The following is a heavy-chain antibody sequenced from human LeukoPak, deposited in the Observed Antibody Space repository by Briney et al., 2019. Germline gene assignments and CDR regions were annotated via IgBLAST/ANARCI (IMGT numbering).Heavy chain of an antibody. CDR3: ARSYDTNFDY. CDR2: IYFSGST. D-gene: IGHD3-3*01. Sequence: SETLSLTCTVSGCSISSYYWSWIRQPPGKGLEWIGYIYFSGSTSYNPSLKSRVTISVDRSKNQFSLKLSSMAAADTAVYYCARSYDTNFDYWGQGTLVTVSS. V-gene: IGHV4-59*01. J-gene: IGHJ4*02. CDR1: GCSISSYY.